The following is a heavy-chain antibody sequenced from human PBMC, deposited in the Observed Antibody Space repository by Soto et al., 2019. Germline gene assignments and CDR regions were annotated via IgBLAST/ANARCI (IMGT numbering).Heavy chain of an antibody. CDR1: GGTFSNYA. CDR2: IIPIVGTG. Sequence: QVQLVQSGAEVRKPGSSVTVSCKASGGTFSNYAISWVRQAPGQGLEWMGGIIPIVGTGSYAQKFQGRVTITADEPTTTAYMELSSLRFEDTDVYYCARVVILVPTASTHYYYHRDVWGPGTTVTVSS. D-gene: IGHD2-2*01. V-gene: IGHV1-69*01. CDR3: ARVVILVPTASTHYYYHRDV. J-gene: IGHJ6*02.